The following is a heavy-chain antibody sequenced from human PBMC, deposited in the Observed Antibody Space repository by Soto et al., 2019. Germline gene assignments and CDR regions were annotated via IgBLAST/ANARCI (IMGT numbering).Heavy chain of an antibody. Sequence: QVQLQESGPGLVKPSGTLSLTCAVSGGSIRSNNWWSWVRQPPGKGLEWIGEIFHSGTTYYNPSLKTRVTISVDKSKNQCSLNLSSVTAADTAVYYCARVYSGSYSDYWGQGTLVTVSS. CDR2: IFHSGTT. D-gene: IGHD1-26*01. CDR3: ARVYSGSYSDY. CDR1: GGSIRSNNW. J-gene: IGHJ4*02. V-gene: IGHV4-4*02.